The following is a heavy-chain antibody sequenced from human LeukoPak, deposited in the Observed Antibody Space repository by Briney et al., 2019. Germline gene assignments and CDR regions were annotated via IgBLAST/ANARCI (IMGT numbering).Heavy chain of an antibody. V-gene: IGHV3-30-3*01. CDR1: GFTFSSYA. CDR3: ARERNEQQLWSLYYSDY. Sequence: GGSLRLSCAASGFTFSSYAMHWVRQAPGKGLEWVAVISYDGSNKYYADSVKGRFTISRDNSKNTLYLQMNSLRAEDTAVYYCARERNEQQLWSLYYSDYWGQGTLVTVSS. D-gene: IGHD5-18*01. CDR2: ISYDGSNK. J-gene: IGHJ4*02.